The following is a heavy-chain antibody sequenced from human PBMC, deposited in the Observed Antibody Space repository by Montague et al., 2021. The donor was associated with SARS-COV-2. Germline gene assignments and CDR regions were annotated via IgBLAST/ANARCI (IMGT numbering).Heavy chain of an antibody. J-gene: IGHJ6*02. D-gene: IGHD2-2*01. CDR2: ISYAGSNK. CDR3: ARAASQLPASWDRAYYYYGMDV. CDR1: GFTFSTYA. V-gene: IGHV3-30*04. Sequence: SLRLSCAASGFTFSTYAMPWVRQAPGKGLEWVAVISYAGSNKYSADSVKGRFTISRANSKNSLYLQMNSLRAEDTAVYYCARAASQLPASWDRAYYYYGMDVWGQGTTVTVSS.